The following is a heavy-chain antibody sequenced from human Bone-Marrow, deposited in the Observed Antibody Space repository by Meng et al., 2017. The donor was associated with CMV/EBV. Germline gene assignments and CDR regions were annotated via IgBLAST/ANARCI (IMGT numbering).Heavy chain of an antibody. CDR1: GFTFSSYD. D-gene: IGHD6-13*01. CDR3: ARERQLVQYDWFDP. V-gene: IGHV3-13*01. Sequence: GESLKISCAASGFTFSSYDMHWVRQATGKGLEWVSAIGTAGDTYYPGSVKGRFTISRENAKNSLYLQMNSLRAGDTAVYYCARERQLVQYDWFDPWGQGTLVTVSS. J-gene: IGHJ5*02. CDR2: IGTAGDT.